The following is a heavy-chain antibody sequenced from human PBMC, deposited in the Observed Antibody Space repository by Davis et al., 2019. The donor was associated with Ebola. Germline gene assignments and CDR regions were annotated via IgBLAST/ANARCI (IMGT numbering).Heavy chain of an antibody. CDR3: ARGGIAARHLVEENWFDP. CDR1: GFTFSSYE. D-gene: IGHD6-6*01. CDR2: ISSSGSTI. V-gene: IGHV3-48*03. J-gene: IGHJ5*02. Sequence: GESLKISCAASGFTFSSYEMTWVRQAPGKGLEWVSYISSSGSTIYYADSVKGRFTISRDNAKNSLYLQMNSLRAEDTAVYYCARGGIAARHLVEENWFDPWGQGTLVTVSS.